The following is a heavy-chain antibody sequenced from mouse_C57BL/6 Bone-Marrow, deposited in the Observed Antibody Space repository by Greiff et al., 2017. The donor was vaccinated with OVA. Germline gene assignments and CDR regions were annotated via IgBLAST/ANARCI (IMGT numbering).Heavy chain of an antibody. CDR1: GYTFTSYW. CDR3: ASYDYDY. Sequence: QVQLQQPGAELVKPGASVKVSCKASGYTFTSYWMHGVKQRPGQGLEWIGRIHPSVSDTNYNQKFKGKATLTVDKSSSTAYMQLSSLTSEDSAVYYCASYDYDYWGQGTTLTVSS. CDR2: IHPSVSDT. J-gene: IGHJ2*01. V-gene: IGHV1-74*01. D-gene: IGHD2-4*01.